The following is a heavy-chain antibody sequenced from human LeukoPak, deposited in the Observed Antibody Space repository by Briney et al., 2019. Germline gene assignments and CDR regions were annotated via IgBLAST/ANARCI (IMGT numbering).Heavy chain of an antibody. V-gene: IGHV3-74*01. J-gene: IGHJ4*02. CDR1: GFTFRDFW. Sequence: GGSLRLSCAASGFTFRDFWMHWVRQAPGKGLVWVSRINSDGSNITYADSVKGRFTISRDNAKNTLYLQMNSLRCEDTAVYDCARSRYSTSSGGFDYWGQGILVTVSS. CDR2: INSDGSNI. D-gene: IGHD6-6*01. CDR3: ARSRYSTSSGGFDY.